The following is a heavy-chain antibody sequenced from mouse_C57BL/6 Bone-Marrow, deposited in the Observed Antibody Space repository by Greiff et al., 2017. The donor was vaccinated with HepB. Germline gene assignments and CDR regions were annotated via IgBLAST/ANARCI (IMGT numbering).Heavy chain of an antibody. V-gene: IGHV1-52*01. Sequence: QVQLQQSGAELVRPGSSVMLSCKASGYTFTSYWMHWVKQRPIQGLEWIGNIDPSDSETHYNQKFKDKATLTVDKSSSTAYMQLSSLTSEDSAVYDCARGVLPYYCDYWGQGTTLTVSS. D-gene: IGHD1-1*01. CDR2: IDPSDSET. CDR3: ARGVLPYYCDY. CDR1: GYTFTSYW. J-gene: IGHJ2*01.